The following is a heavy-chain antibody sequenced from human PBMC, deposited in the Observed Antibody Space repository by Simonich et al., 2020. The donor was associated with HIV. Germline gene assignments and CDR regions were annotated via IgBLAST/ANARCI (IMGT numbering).Heavy chain of an antibody. CDR2: INPIFGTA. CDR3: ARKGGGRGVYYFDY. Sequence: QVQLVQSGAEVKKPGSSVKVSCKASGGTFSSFAISWVRPAPGLGLEGVGGINPIFGTANYAQMFQGRVTITADESTSTAYMELSSLRSEDTGIYHCARKGGGRGVYYFDYWGQGTLVTVSS. J-gene: IGHJ4*02. CDR1: GGTFSSFA. V-gene: IGHV1-69*13. D-gene: IGHD3-10*01.